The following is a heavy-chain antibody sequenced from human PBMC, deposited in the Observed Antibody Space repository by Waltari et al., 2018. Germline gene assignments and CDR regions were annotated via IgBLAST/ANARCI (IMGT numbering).Heavy chain of an antibody. Sequence: QVQLQESGPGLGKPSETLSLTCSVSGTSIREYYWSWIRQPPGKGLEWIGYIAYGGSTNYNSSLKSRVTMSADMSMNQFALKLRSVTAADTAVYFCTRDIIWDDAVNWFDSWGQGTQVTVSS. CDR2: IAYGGST. CDR3: TRDIIWDDAVNWFDS. J-gene: IGHJ5*01. CDR1: GTSIREYY. D-gene: IGHD3-10*01. V-gene: IGHV4-59*01.